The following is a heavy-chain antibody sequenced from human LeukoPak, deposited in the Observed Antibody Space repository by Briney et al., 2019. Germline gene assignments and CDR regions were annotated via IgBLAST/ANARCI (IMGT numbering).Heavy chain of an antibody. CDR3: ARGVETHDY. J-gene: IGHJ4*02. V-gene: IGHV4-61*02. D-gene: IGHD5-24*01. CDR2: IYTSGST. CDR1: GGSISSGSYY. Sequence: KTSQTLSLTCTVSGGSISSGSYYWSWIRQPAGRGLEWIGRIYTSGSTNYNPSLKSRVTISVDTSKNQFSLKLSSVTAADTAVYYCARGVETHDYWGQGTLVTVS.